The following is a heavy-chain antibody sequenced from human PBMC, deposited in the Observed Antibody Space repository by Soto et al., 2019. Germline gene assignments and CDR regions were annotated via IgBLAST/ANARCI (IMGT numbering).Heavy chain of an antibody. V-gene: IGHV1-69*08. D-gene: IGHD3-3*01. CDR1: GGTFSNDI. CDR3: ARDPVRFLEGKNWFDP. J-gene: IGHJ5*02. Sequence: GASVKLSCKTSGGTFSNDIITWVRQAPGQGLEWMGRIIPLLDTTNYAQKFQGRVTITADESTSTAYMELSSLRSEDTAVYYCARDPVRFLEGKNWFDPWGQGTLVTVSS. CDR2: IIPLLDTT.